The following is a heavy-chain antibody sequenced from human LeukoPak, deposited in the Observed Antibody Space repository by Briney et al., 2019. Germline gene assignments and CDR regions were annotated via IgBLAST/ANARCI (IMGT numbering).Heavy chain of an antibody. CDR1: GFTFGDYA. CDR2: IRSKAYGETA. J-gene: IGHJ4*02. CDR3: TRDRGAYNLYDY. D-gene: IGHD1-1*01. Sequence: GGSLRLSCTASGFTFGDYAMSWIRQAPGKGLEWVGFIRSKAYGETADYTASVKGRFTISRDDSKAIAYLQMNSLKTEDTAVYHCTRDRGAYNLYDYWGQGTLVTVSS. V-gene: IGHV3-49*01.